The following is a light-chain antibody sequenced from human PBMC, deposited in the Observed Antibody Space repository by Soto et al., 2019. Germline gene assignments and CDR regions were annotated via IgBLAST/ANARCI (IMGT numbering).Light chain of an antibody. J-gene: IGLJ1*01. CDR3: SSYTASDTHV. V-gene: IGLV2-14*01. CDR2: EVN. Sequence: QSALTQPASVSGSPGQSITISCTGTTSDICGFNYVSWYQQYPGEAPKLVLYEVNIRPSGVSTRFSGSKSGNTASLTISGLQAEDEAEYFCSSYTASDTHVFGTGTKVTVL. CDR1: TSDICGFNY.